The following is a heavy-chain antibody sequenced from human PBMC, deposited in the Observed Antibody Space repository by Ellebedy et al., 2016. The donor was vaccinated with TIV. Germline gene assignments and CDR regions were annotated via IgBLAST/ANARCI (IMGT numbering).Heavy chain of an antibody. D-gene: IGHD1-26*01. CDR3: AKVGASTFGYYYYGMDV. V-gene: IGHV4-39*01. Sequence: MPSETLSLTCTVSGGSISSSSYYWGWIRQPPGKGLEWIGTIYYIGSTYYNPSLKSRVTISVDTSKNQFSLKLRSVTAADTAVYYCAKVGASTFGYYYYGMDVWGQGTTVTVSS. J-gene: IGHJ6*02. CDR1: GGSISSSSYY. CDR2: IYYIGST.